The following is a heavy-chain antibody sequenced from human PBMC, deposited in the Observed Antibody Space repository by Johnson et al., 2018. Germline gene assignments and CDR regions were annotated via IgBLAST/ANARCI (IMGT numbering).Heavy chain of an antibody. V-gene: IGHV3-73*01. CDR3: TRQQKVRGVIYYMDV. D-gene: IGHD3-10*01. CDR1: GFTFSGSA. J-gene: IGHJ6*03. Sequence: VQLVQSGGGLVKPGGSLTLSCAASGFTFSGSAMHWVRQASGKGLEWVGRIRSKATSYATAYAASVKGGFTITRDDSKNTAYRQRNSLKTEDTAVYYCTRQQKVRGVIYYMDVWGKGTTVTVSS. CDR2: IRSKATSYAT.